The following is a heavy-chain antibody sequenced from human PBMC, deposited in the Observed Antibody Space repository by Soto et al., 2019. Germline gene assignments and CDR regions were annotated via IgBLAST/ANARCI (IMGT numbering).Heavy chain of an antibody. J-gene: IGHJ4*02. V-gene: IGHV3-53*01. D-gene: IGHD2-8*02. CDR2: IYSVGTT. CDR1: ALSVISSY. CDR3: ATDGGVN. Sequence: EGSLRLSCSACALSVISSYMSWVRQAPGKVLEWVSVIYSVGTTYYADSVQGRLTISRDNSKNTLYLQMNSLRVEHRAGYYCATDGGVNGGPGAMVTVFS.